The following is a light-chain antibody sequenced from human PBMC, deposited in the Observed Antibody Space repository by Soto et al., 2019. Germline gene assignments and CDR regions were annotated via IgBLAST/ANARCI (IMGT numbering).Light chain of an antibody. V-gene: IGKV1-5*03. CDR1: QDIDIW. CDR3: QRYNFYTWT. J-gene: IGKJ1*01. CDR2: RAS. Sequence: DIQMTQSPSTLSASMGDRVTITCRASQDIDIWLAWYQQKLGKAPKFLISRASILESWVPSRFSGSGSGTEFTLTISSLQPDDFATYYCQRYNFYTWTFGQGTKVEIK.